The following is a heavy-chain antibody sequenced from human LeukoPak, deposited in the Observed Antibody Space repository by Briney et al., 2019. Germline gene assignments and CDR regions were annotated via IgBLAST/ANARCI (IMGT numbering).Heavy chain of an antibody. V-gene: IGHV3-30*03. J-gene: IGHJ4*02. Sequence: GGTLRLSCAASGFTFSSYGMSWVRQAPGKGLEWVAVISYDGSYKDDADSVKGRFTISRDNSKNTVYLQMNSLRSEDTAVYYCARDRNTDFDYWGQGTLVTVSS. CDR1: GFTFSSYG. D-gene: IGHD2/OR15-2a*01. CDR3: ARDRNTDFDY. CDR2: ISYDGSYK.